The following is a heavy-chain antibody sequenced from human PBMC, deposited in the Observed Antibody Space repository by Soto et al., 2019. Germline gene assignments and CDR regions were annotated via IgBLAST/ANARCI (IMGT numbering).Heavy chain of an antibody. D-gene: IGHD3-9*01. CDR2: INPSGGST. J-gene: IGHJ6*04. CDR1: GYSCTSYY. Sequence: SVKVSCNASGYSCTSYYMHWVRQATGQGLEWMGIINPSGGSTSYAQKFQGRVTMTRDTSTSTVYMELSSLRSEDTAVYYCARGLDILTGYYYYGMDVWGKGTTVT. CDR3: ARGLDILTGYYYYGMDV. V-gene: IGHV1-46*01.